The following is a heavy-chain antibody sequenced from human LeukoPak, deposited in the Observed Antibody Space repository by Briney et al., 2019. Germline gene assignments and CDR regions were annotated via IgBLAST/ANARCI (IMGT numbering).Heavy chain of an antibody. J-gene: IGHJ4*02. D-gene: IGHD5-12*01. CDR2: ISGSGGST. Sequence: GGSLRLSCAASGFTFSSYAMSWVRQAPGKGLEWVSAISGSGGSTYYADSVKGRFTISRDNSKNTLYLQMDSLRAEDTAVYYCASRHSGYDSVRYWGQGTLVTVSS. CDR1: GFTFSSYA. V-gene: IGHV3-23*01. CDR3: ASRHSGYDSVRY.